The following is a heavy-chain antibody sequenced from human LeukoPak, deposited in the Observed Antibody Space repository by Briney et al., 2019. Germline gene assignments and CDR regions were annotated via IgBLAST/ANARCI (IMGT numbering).Heavy chain of an antibody. V-gene: IGHV1-2*02. CDR1: GYTFTGYY. CDR3: ARAQGIAVAGRRSWFDP. D-gene: IGHD6-19*01. CDR2: INPNSGGT. J-gene: IGHJ5*02. Sequence: ASAKVSCKASGYTFTGYYMHWVRQAPGQGLEWMGWINPNSGGTNYAQKFQGRVTMTRDTSISTAYMELSRLRSDDTAVYYCARAQGIAVAGRRSWFDPWGQGTLVTVSS.